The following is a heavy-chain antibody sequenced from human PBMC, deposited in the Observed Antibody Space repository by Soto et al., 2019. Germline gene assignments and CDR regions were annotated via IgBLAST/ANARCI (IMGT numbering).Heavy chain of an antibody. Sequence: EVHLVESGGGLVQPGGSLRLSCAASGFTLSSYWMHWVRQAPGKGLVWVSRISSDGTTTTYADSVKGRFTISRDNARNTLHLQMNGLRDEDTAGYYGARGVEATGGNWSWGQGALGTVSS. CDR1: GFTLSSYW. V-gene: IGHV3-74*03. CDR3: ARGVEATGGNWS. D-gene: IGHD2-8*01. J-gene: IGHJ5*02. CDR2: ISSDGTTT.